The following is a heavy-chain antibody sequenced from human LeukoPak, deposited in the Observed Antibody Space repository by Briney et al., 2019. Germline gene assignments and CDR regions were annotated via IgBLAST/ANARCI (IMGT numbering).Heavy chain of an antibody. Sequence: GSSVKVSCKASGYTFTSYGISWVRQAPVQGLEWMGWISAYNGNTNYAQKLQGRVTMTTDTSTSTAYMELRSLRSDDTAVYYCARDLRRSSSWLNWFDPWGQGTLVTVSS. CDR3: ARDLRRSSSWLNWFDP. CDR1: GYTFTSYG. J-gene: IGHJ5*02. D-gene: IGHD6-13*01. CDR2: ISAYNGNT. V-gene: IGHV1-18*01.